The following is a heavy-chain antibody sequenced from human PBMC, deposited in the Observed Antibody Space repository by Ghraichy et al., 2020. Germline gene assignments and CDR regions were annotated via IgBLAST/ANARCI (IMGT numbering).Heavy chain of an antibody. J-gene: IGHJ5*02. CDR3: ARSPVDTAMVKNGAGWFDP. Sequence: GGSLRLSCAASGFTFSSYWMSWVRQAPGKGLEWVANIKQDGSEKYYVDSVKGRFTISRDNAKNSLYLQMNSLRAEDTAVYYCARSPVDTAMVKNGAGWFDPWGQGTLVTVSS. CDR2: IKQDGSEK. D-gene: IGHD5-18*01. V-gene: IGHV3-7*01. CDR1: GFTFSSYW.